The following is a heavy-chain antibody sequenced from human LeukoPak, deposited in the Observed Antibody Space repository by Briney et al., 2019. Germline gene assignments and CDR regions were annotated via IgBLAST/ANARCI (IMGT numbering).Heavy chain of an antibody. CDR1: GGSISSGSYY. J-gene: IGHJ3*02. CDR2: IYTSGST. D-gene: IGHD1-26*01. CDR3: ARRSLGDAFDI. Sequence: SQTLSLTCTVSGGSISSGSYYWSWIRQPAGKGLEWIGRIYTSGSTNYNPSLKSRVTISVDTSKNQFSLELSSVTAADTAVYYCARRSLGDAFDIWGQGTMVTVSS. V-gene: IGHV4-61*02.